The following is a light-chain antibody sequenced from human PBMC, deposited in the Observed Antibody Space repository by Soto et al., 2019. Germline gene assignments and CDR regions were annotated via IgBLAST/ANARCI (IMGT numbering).Light chain of an antibody. V-gene: IGKV3-20*01. Sequence: EIVLTQSPGTLSLSPGERATLSCRASQTVTNRYLAWYQQKPGQAPRLLIYIASTRATGIPDRFSGSGSGADFTLTISRLEPEDFAVYYCHQYAGVPRTFGQGTKVEVK. CDR3: HQYAGVPRT. CDR1: QTVTNRY. CDR2: IAS. J-gene: IGKJ1*01.